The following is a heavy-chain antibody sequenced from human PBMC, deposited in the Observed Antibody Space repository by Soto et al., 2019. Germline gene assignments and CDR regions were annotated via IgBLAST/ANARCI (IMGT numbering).Heavy chain of an antibody. CDR2: ISGGGRFT. V-gene: IGHV3-23*01. J-gene: IGHJ4*02. D-gene: IGHD1-26*01. CDR3: AKSGPTNYFDS. Sequence: GGSLRLSCAASGFTFGRAAMSWVRQAPGKGLEWVSGISGGGRFTYYADSVKGRFTISRDDSKNTLFLQVSSLSAEDAAVYYCAKSGPTNYFDSWGPGTLVTVSS. CDR1: GFTFGRAA.